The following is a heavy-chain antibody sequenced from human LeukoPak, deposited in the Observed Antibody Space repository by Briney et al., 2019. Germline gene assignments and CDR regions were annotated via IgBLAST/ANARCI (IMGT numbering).Heavy chain of an antibody. CDR3: AKEGPTDLDYFDY. CDR1: GFTFSSYG. CDR2: IRYDGSNK. Sequence: GGSLRLSCAASGFTFSSYGMHWVRQAPGKGLEWVAFIRYDGSNKYYADSVKGRFTISRDNSKNTLYLQMNSLRAEDTAVYYCAKEGPTDLDYFDYWGQGTLVTVSS. J-gene: IGHJ4*02. V-gene: IGHV3-30*02. D-gene: IGHD1-14*01.